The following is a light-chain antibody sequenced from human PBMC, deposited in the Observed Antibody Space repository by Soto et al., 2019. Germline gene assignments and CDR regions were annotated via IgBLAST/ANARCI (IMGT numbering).Light chain of an antibody. CDR3: ISYTDRQSYL. J-gene: IGLJ1*01. CDR1: SSDIGSYNH. CDR2: AVS. Sequence: SLLTQPASVSGSPGQSITISCSGTSSDIGSYNHVAWYQQFPGKSPKLMSYAVSDRPPGVSGRFSGSKSGIPASLTISGLQTGDEADYYCISYTDRQSYLFGTGTKVTVL. V-gene: IGLV2-14*03.